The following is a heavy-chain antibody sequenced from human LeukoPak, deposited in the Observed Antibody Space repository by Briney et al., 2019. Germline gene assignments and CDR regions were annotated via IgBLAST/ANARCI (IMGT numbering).Heavy chain of an antibody. J-gene: IGHJ6*02. CDR1: GGTFSSYA. CDR2: IIPIFGTA. D-gene: IGHD4-17*01. CDR3: ARKPSTVTTYHYGMDV. V-gene: IGHV1-69*01. Sequence: ASVKVSCKASGGTFSSYAISWVRQAPGQGLEWMGGIIPIFGTANYAQKFQGRVTITADESTSTAYMELSSLRSEDTAVYYCARKPSTVTTYHYGMDVWGQGTTVTVSS.